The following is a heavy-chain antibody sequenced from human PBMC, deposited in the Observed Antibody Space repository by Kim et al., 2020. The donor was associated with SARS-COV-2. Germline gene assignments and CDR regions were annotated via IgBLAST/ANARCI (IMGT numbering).Heavy chain of an antibody. CDR1: GGSISSSSYY. Sequence: SETLSLTCTVSGGSISSSSYYWGWIRQPPGKGLEWIGSIYYSGSTYYNPSLKSRVTISVDTSKNQFSLKLSSVTAADTAVYYCASLEWELLRWGSIDYWGQGTLVTVSS. D-gene: IGHD1-26*01. V-gene: IGHV4-39*07. J-gene: IGHJ4*02. CDR3: ASLEWELLRWGSIDY. CDR2: IYYSGST.